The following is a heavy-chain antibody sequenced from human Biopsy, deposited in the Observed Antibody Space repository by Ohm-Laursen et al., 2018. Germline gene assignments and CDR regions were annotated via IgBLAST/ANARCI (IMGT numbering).Heavy chain of an antibody. CDR2: IVPFFGTE. Sequence: GSSVKASCKGSGGTFGSYTTSWVRQAPGQGLGWMGGIVPFFGTEEYAQKYQDRVTITADESTDTVYMELRSLRSEDTAVYYCAKGALTAQTYYYGMDVWGQGTTASVSS. D-gene: IGHD2-21*02. V-gene: IGHV1-69*01. CDR3: AKGALTAQTYYYGMDV. CDR1: GGTFGSYT. J-gene: IGHJ6*02.